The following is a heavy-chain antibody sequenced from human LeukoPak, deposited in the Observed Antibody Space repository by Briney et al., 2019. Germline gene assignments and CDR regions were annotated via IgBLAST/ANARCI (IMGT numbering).Heavy chain of an antibody. J-gene: IGHJ5*02. Sequence: SVKVSCKASGGTFSSYAISWVRQAPGQGLEWMGGIVPIFGTANYAQKFQGRVTITADESTSTAYMELSSLRSEDTAVYYCARNHADIVVVGWFDPWGQGTLVTVSS. CDR1: GGTFSSYA. CDR3: ARNHADIVVVGWFDP. CDR2: IVPIFGTA. D-gene: IGHD2-2*01. V-gene: IGHV1-69*13.